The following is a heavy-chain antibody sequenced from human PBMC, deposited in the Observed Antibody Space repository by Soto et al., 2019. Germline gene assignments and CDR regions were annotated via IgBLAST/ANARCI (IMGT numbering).Heavy chain of an antibody. D-gene: IGHD2-15*01. J-gene: IGHJ3*01. Sequence: GGSLRPSCAASGFNFPSYTMNWVRQAPGKGLEWVSSISSGNRYIYYADSVRGRLIISRDDATNSLYLQMTSLRAEDTAVYDCARDRCRSASCYQTYAFDLWGQGTMVTVSS. V-gene: IGHV3-21*01. CDR1: GFNFPSYT. CDR2: ISSGNRYI. CDR3: ARDRCRSASCYQTYAFDL.